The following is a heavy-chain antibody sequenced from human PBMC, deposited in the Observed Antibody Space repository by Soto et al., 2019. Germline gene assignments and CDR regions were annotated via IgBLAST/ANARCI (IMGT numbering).Heavy chain of an antibody. Sequence: GGSLRLSCGASGLNFSYYNMNWVRQAPGKGLEWVSSISSSGTDIYYADSVKGRFTISRDNATNSLYLQMNSLRPEDTAVYYCARVVYFDNSGYNYWGQGTLVTVSS. CDR1: GLNFSYYN. J-gene: IGHJ4*02. CDR2: ISSSGTDI. V-gene: IGHV3-21*01. D-gene: IGHD3-22*01. CDR3: ARVVYFDNSGYNY.